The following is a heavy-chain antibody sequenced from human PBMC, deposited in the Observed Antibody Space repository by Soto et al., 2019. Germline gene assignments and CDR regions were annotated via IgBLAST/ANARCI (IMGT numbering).Heavy chain of an antibody. Sequence: ASVKVSCKASGGTFSSYAISWVRQAPGQGLEWMGGIIPIFGTANYAQKCQGRVRITADESTSTAYMELSSLRSEDTAVYYCARVRGDYSGHFDYWGQGTLVTVSS. D-gene: IGHD4-17*01. CDR3: ARVRGDYSGHFDY. CDR2: IIPIFGTA. J-gene: IGHJ4*02. V-gene: IGHV1-69*13. CDR1: GGTFSSYA.